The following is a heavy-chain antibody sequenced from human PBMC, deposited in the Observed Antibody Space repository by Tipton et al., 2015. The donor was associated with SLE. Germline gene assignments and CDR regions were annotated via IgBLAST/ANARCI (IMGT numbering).Heavy chain of an antibody. Sequence: TLSLTCTVSGGSISSHYWSWIRQPPGKGLEWIGYIYYSGSTNYNPSLKSRVTISVDTSKNQFSLKLSSVTAADTAVYYCARGGDGYTWELWGQGTLVTVSS. J-gene: IGHJ4*02. CDR1: GGSISSHY. CDR3: ARGGDGYTWEL. V-gene: IGHV4-59*11. CDR2: IYYSGST. D-gene: IGHD5-24*01.